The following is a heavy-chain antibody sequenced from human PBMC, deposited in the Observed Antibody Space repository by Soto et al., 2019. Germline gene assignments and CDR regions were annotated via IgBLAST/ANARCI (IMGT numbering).Heavy chain of an antibody. CDR3: ARVTPGNNLYYFSGMDV. CDR1: GFTFGTYA. V-gene: IGHV3-30-3*01. Sequence: HPGGSLRLSCVASGFTFGTYAIHWVRQAPGKGLQWVALISYEVSNTYYADSVKGRFTVSRDNSKSTLYLQMNSLRPEDTGVYYCARVTPGNNLYYFSGMDVWGQGTSVTVSS. CDR2: ISYEVSNT. D-gene: IGHD1-1*01. J-gene: IGHJ6*02.